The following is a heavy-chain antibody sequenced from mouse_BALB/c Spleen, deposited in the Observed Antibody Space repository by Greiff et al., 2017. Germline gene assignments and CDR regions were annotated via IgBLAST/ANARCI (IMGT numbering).Heavy chain of an antibody. J-gene: IGHJ4*01. D-gene: IGHD2-4*01. CDR3: ARRDYGGAMDY. CDR1: GYTFSSYW. Sequence: VQLQQSGAELMKPGASVKISCKATGYTFSSYWIEWVKQRPGHGLEWIGEILPGSGSTNYNEKFKGKATFTADTSSNTAYMQLSSLTSEDSAVYYCARRDYGGAMDYWGQGTSVTVSS. V-gene: IGHV1-9*01. CDR2: ILPGSGST.